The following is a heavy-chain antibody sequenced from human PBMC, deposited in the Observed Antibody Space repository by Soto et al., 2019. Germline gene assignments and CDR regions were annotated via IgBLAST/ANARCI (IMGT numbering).Heavy chain of an antibody. V-gene: IGHV3-21*01. J-gene: IGHJ4*02. Sequence: EVQLVESGGGLVKPGGSLRLSCAVSGFTFSSYSMNWVRQAPGKGLEWVSSISSSSSYIYYADSVKGRFTISRDNAKNSLYLQMNSLSAEDTAVYYCARDFQGYDSSGHYYSAGGSEDYWGQGTLVTVSS. CDR2: ISSSSSYI. CDR1: GFTFSSYS. D-gene: IGHD3-22*01. CDR3: ARDFQGYDSSGHYYSAGGSEDY.